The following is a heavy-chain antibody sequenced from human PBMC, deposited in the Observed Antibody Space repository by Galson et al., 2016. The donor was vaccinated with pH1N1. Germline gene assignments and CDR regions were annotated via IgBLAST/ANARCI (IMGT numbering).Heavy chain of an antibody. V-gene: IGHV4-39*02. CDR2: VYHGGAT. Sequence: ETLSLTCTVSGDSISSDTHYWDWIRQPPGKGLEWIGSVYHGGATYFNPSLRIRVTISLDTSKNHFSPNLSSVTAPDTAVYYCASTKAVYGPLYMDVWVTGTTVTVSS. CDR3: ASTKAVYGPLYMDV. J-gene: IGHJ6*03. D-gene: IGHD2-8*01. CDR1: GDSISSDTHY.